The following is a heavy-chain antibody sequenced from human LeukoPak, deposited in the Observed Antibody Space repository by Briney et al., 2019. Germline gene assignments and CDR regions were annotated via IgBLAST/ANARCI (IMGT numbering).Heavy chain of an antibody. CDR3: ARDRGDYGDYAPFDL. D-gene: IGHD4-17*01. Sequence: AGGSLRLSCAASGFTFSSYGTHWVRQAPGKGLEWVAVIWYDGSNKYYADSVKGRFTISRDNSKNTLYLQMNSLRAEDTAVYYCARDRGDYGDYAPFDLWGRGTLVTVSS. CDR1: GFTFSSYG. CDR2: IWYDGSNK. V-gene: IGHV3-33*01. J-gene: IGHJ2*01.